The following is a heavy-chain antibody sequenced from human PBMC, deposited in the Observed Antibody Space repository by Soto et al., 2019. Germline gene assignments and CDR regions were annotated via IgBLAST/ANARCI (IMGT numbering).Heavy chain of an antibody. D-gene: IGHD5-12*01. J-gene: IGHJ4*02. CDR1: GGSFSGYI. CDR3: AGQRWLQFRFDY. CDR2: INHSGSA. V-gene: IGHV4-34*01. Sequence: SETLSLTCDVCGGSFSGYIWTWIRQTPGKGLQWIGQINHSGSANYNPSLKSRVTISVDTSKNQFSLKLSSVTAADTAVYYCAGQRWLQFRFDYWGQGTLVTVSS.